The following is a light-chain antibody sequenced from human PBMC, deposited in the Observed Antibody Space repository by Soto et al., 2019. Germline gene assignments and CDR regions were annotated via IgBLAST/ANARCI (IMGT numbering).Light chain of an antibody. CDR1: QSINSW. Sequence: DIKMTQSPSTLPASVGDRVTITCRASQSINSWLAWYQQKPGKAPKLLIYKASGLESGVPSRFSGSGSGTEFTLTISSLQPDDFATDYCQQYSSYTWTFGQGTKVEIK. J-gene: IGKJ1*01. V-gene: IGKV1-5*03. CDR3: QQYSSYTWT. CDR2: KAS.